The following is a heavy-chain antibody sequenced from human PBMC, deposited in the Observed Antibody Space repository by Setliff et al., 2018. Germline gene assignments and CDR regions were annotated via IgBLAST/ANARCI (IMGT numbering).Heavy chain of an antibody. V-gene: IGHV1-18*01. Sequence: ASVKVSCKASGYTFTESIVSWVRQAPGQGLEWLGWIGVYSGNTYTAQRFQGRVTMTTGTSTNMAYLELRGLRSDDTAVYYCARDLNRWFGEFAFDIWGQGTMVTVSS. J-gene: IGHJ3*02. CDR2: IGVYSGNT. CDR3: ARDLNRWFGEFAFDI. D-gene: IGHD3-10*01. CDR1: GYTFTESI.